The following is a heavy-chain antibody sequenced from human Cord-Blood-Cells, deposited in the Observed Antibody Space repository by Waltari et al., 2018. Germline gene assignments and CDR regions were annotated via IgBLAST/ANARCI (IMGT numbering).Heavy chain of an antibody. CDR2: INHSGRP. CDR3: ASLCSGGSCNPDYYYGMDV. J-gene: IGHJ6*02. D-gene: IGHD2-15*01. CDR1: GGSFSGYY. Sequence: QVQLQQWGAGLLKPSETLSLTCAVYGGSFSGYYWSWIRQPPGKGLEWIGEINHSGRPTVNPALKSRVTISVDTSKNRFSRKLSSVTAADTAVYYCASLCSGGSCNPDYYYGMDVWGQGTTVTVSS. V-gene: IGHV4-34*01.